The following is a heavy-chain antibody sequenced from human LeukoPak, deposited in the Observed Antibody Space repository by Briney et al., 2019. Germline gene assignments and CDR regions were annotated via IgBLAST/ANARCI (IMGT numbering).Heavy chain of an antibody. J-gene: IGHJ4*02. D-gene: IGHD3-10*01. V-gene: IGHV4-39*07. CDR2: IYYSGST. Sequence: PSETLSLTCTVSGGSISSSSYYWGWIRQPPGKGLEWIGSIYYSGSTYYNPSLKSRVTISVDRSKNQFSLKRSSVTAADTAVYYCARGYSGSGSSTFFDSWGQGTLVTVTS. CDR3: ARGYSGSGSSTFFDS. CDR1: GGSISSSSYY.